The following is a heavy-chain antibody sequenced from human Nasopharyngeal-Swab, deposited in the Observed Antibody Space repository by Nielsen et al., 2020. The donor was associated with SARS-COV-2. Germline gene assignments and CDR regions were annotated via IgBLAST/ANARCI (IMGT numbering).Heavy chain of an antibody. D-gene: IGHD3-10*01. V-gene: IGHV3-7*04. CDR2: IKQDGSEK. CDR3: ARARFGSGNYYGFDY. J-gene: IGHJ4*02. Sequence: GESLKISCAASGFTFSSYGMHWVRQAPGKGLEWVANIKQDGSEKYYVDSVKGRFTISRDNAKNSLYLQMNSLRAEDTAVYYCARARFGSGNYYGFDYWGQGTLVTVSS. CDR1: GFTFSSYG.